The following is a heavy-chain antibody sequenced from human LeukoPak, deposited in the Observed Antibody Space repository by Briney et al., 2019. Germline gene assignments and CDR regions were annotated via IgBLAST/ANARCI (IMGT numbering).Heavy chain of an antibody. Sequence: ASVKVSCKVSGYTLTDLSMHWVRQAPGKGLEWMGRFDPEDGETVSAQKFQGRVTMTEDTSTDTAYMELSSLRSEDTAVYYCATGLHHYGSGNGVDVWGQGTTVTVSS. CDR3: ATGLHHYGSGNGVDV. J-gene: IGHJ6*02. CDR1: GYTLTDLS. V-gene: IGHV1-24*01. CDR2: FDPEDGET. D-gene: IGHD3-10*01.